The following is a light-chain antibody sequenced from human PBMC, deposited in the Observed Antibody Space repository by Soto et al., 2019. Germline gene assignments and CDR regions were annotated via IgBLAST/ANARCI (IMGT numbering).Light chain of an antibody. CDR3: QQRASCPIT. CDR1: QSVRNE. J-gene: IGKJ5*01. CDR2: DAS. V-gene: IGKV3-11*01. Sequence: ETVLTQSPATLSLSPGERATLSCRASQSVRNELAWYQQKPGQPPRLLIYDASNRAPGIPARFSGSGSGTDFALTISSLEPEDFAIYYCQQRASCPITFGQGTRLDIE.